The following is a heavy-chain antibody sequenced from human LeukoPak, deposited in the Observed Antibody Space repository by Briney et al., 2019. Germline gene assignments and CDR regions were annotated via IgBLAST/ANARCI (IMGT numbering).Heavy chain of an antibody. CDR3: AKDMERWLQQYLFDY. V-gene: IGHV3-23*01. CDR2: ISGSGGST. CDR1: GFTFSDYY. D-gene: IGHD5-24*01. Sequence: GGSLRLSCAASGFTFSDYYMSWIRQAPGKGLEWVSAISGSGGSTYYADSVKGRFTISRDNSKNTLYLQMNSLRAEDTAVYYCAKDMERWLQQYLFDYWGQGTLVTVSS. J-gene: IGHJ4*02.